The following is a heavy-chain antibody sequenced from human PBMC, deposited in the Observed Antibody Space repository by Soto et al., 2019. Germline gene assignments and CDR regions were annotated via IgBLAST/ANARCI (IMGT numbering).Heavy chain of an antibody. CDR3: ARVASPSVYYLYN. CDR1: GGSISSGGYS. V-gene: IGHV4-30-2*01. CDR2: IYHSGST. Sequence: QLQLQESGSGLVKPSQTLSLTCAVSGGSISSGGYSWSWIRQPPGKALERIGYIYHSGSTSYNPSLQSRVTISVDRSKKQFSLKLSSVTAADTAVYYCARVASPSVYYLYNWGQRTLVALSS. D-gene: IGHD6-6*01. J-gene: IGHJ4*02.